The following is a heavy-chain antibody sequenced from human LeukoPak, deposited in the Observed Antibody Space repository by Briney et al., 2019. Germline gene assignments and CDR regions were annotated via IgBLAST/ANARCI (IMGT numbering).Heavy chain of an antibody. CDR3: ARARFAAAELYYYYYYMDV. J-gene: IGHJ6*03. CDR1: GGSISSYY. V-gene: IGHV4-59*01. Sequence: PSETLSHTCTVSGGSISSYYWSWIRQPPGKGLEWIGYIYYSGSTNYNPSLKSRVTISVDTSKNQFSLKLSSVTAADTAVYYCARARFAAAELYYYYYYMDVWGKGTTVTISS. D-gene: IGHD6-13*01. CDR2: IYYSGST.